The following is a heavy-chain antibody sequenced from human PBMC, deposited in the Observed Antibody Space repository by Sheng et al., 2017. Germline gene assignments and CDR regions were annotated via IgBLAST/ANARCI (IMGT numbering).Heavy chain of an antibody. D-gene: IGHD3-3*01. CDR3: AKTLRSSGTIFGGWYDP. CDR1: GFAFSTYA. CDR2: MSYDGSET. Sequence: QVQLVESGGGVVQPGRSLRLSCATSGFAFSTYAMHWVRQAPGKGLAWVAAMSYDGSETYYADSVKGRFTISRDNSKKTLYLQMNSLRAEDTAVYYCAKTLRSSGTIFGGWYDPWGQGTLVTVSS. J-gene: IGHJ5*02. V-gene: IGHV3-30-3*01.